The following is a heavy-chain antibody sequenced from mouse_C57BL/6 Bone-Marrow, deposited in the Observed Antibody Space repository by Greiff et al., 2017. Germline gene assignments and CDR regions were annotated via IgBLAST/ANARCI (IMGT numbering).Heavy chain of an antibody. CDR1: GYTFTSYW. J-gene: IGHJ2*01. CDR2: IHPNSGST. CDR3: ASGGVYDYDVHLDY. Sequence: VQLQQSGAELVKPGASVKLSCKASGYTFTSYWMHWVKQRPGQGLEWIGMIHPNSGSTNYNEKFKSKATLTVDKSSSTAYMQLSSLTSEDSAVYYCASGGVYDYDVHLDYGGQGTTLTVSS. D-gene: IGHD2-4*01. V-gene: IGHV1-64*01.